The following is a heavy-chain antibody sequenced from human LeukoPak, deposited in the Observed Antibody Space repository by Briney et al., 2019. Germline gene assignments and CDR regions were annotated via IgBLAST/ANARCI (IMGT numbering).Heavy chain of an antibody. CDR1: GYRFTSYW. V-gene: IGHV5-51*01. D-gene: IGHD3-10*01. Sequence: GESLNFSCQGSGYRFTSYWISGFRQMPGKGLEWMGIIYPGDSDTRYSPSFQGQVTISADKSISTAYLQWSSLKASDTAMYYCARHAPLVRGVIYYFDHWGQGTLVTVSS. CDR3: ARHAPLVRGVIYYFDH. CDR2: IYPGDSDT. J-gene: IGHJ4*02.